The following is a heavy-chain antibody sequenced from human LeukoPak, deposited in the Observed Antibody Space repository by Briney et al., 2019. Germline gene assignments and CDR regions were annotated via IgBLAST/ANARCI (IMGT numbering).Heavy chain of an antibody. J-gene: IGHJ3*02. D-gene: IGHD3-10*01. CDR1: GGSISGGGYY. Sequence: SETLSLTCTVSGGSISGGGYYWSWIRQHPGKGLEWIGYIYYSGSTYYNPSLKSRVTISVDTSKNQFSLKLSSVTAADMAVYYCARVPTYYYGSGSYSYVAFDIWGQGTMVTVSS. CDR2: IYYSGST. V-gene: IGHV4-31*03. CDR3: ARVPTYYYGSGSYSYVAFDI.